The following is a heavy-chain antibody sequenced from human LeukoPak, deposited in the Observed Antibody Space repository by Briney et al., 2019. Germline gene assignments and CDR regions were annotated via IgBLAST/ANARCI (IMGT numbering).Heavy chain of an antibody. CDR2: IYYSGST. CDR3: ARGTLITIFGVVLYGAFDI. J-gene: IGHJ3*02. V-gene: IGHV4-59*01. CDR1: GGSISSYY. D-gene: IGHD3-3*01. Sequence: SQTLSLTCTVSGGSISSYYWSWIRQPPGKGLEWIGYIYYSGSTNYNPSLKSRVTISVDTSKNQFSLKLSSVTAADTAVYYCARGTLITIFGVVLYGAFDIWGQGTMVTVSS.